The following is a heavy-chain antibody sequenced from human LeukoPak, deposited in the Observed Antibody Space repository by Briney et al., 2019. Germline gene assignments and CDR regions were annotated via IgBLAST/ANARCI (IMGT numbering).Heavy chain of an antibody. CDR2: ISGSGGST. CDR1: GFTFSSFA. J-gene: IGHJ3*02. CDR3: AKDLGYCTSTSCSVAFDI. D-gene: IGHD2-2*01. Sequence: TGGSLRLSCAASGFTFSSFAMTWVRQAPGKGLEWVSGISGSGGSTYYADSVKGRFSISRDNSKNTLYLQMNSLRPEDTAVYFCAKDLGYCTSTSCSVAFDIWGQGTMVTVSS. V-gene: IGHV3-23*01.